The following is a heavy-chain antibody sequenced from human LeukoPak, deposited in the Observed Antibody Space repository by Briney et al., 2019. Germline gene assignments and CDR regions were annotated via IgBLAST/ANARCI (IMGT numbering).Heavy chain of an antibody. Sequence: ASVKVSCKASGYTFTNNYLHWVRQAPGQGLEWMGMIYPRDGSTSYAQNFQGRVTVTRDTSTTTVHMELSSLRSEDTAAYYCAVYGSGSYYPHYYYYYGMDVWGQGTTVTVSS. J-gene: IGHJ6*02. D-gene: IGHD3-10*01. CDR3: AVYGSGSYYPHYYYYYGMDV. CDR2: IYPRDGST. V-gene: IGHV1-46*01. CDR1: GYTFTNNY.